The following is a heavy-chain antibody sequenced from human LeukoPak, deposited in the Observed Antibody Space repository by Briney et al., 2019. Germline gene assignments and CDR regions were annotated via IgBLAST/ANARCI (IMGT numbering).Heavy chain of an antibody. CDR3: ARDGNTFGEDSPGYFQH. CDR2: ISSSSSYI. CDR1: GFTFSSYS. J-gene: IGHJ1*01. V-gene: IGHV3-21*01. D-gene: IGHD3-16*01. Sequence: PGGSLRLSCAASGFTFSSYSMNWVRQAPGKGLEWVSSISSSSSYIYYADSVKGRFTISRDNVKNSLYLQMNSLRAEDTAVYYCARDGNTFGEDSPGYFQHWGQGTLVTVSS.